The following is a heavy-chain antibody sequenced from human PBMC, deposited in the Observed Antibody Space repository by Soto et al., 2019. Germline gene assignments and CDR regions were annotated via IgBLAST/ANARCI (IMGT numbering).Heavy chain of an antibody. Sequence: QMQLVQSGAEVKKTGSSVKVSYKASGYTFTYRYLHWVRQAPGQALEWMGWITPFNGNTNYAQKFQDRVTITRDRSMSTAYMELSSLRSEDTAMYYCARTDYVDAAFDIWGQGTMVTVSS. CDR1: GYTFTYRY. D-gene: IGHD4-17*01. CDR3: ARTDYVDAAFDI. CDR2: ITPFNGNT. V-gene: IGHV1-45*02. J-gene: IGHJ3*02.